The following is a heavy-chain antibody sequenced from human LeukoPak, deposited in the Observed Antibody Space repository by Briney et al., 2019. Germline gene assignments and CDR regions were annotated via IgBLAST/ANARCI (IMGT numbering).Heavy chain of an antibody. V-gene: IGHV5-51*01. CDR3: ARGIAAAAVTKFDY. J-gene: IGHJ4*02. CDR1: GYSFTNYW. D-gene: IGHD6-13*01. CDR2: IYPGDSDT. Sequence: GESLKISCKASGYSFTNYWIGWVRQMPGRGPEWMGIIYPGDSDTRYSLSFQGQVTISADRSISTAYLQWSTLKASDTAMYYCARGIAAAAVTKFDYWGQGALVTVSS.